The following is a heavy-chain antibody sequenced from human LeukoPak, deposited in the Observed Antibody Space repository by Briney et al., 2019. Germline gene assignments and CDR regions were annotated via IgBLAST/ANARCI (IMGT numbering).Heavy chain of an antibody. CDR3: AKDGGLWVSAHWGDS. D-gene: IGHD7-27*01. CDR1: GGSIRSSYYY. V-gene: IGHV3-23*01. J-gene: IGHJ4*02. Sequence: ETLSLTCTVSGGSIRSSYYYWGWIRQAPGKGLEWVSTITTSDGNTYYADSVKGRFTVSRDNSKNTLFLQMNSLRAEDTAVYYCAKDGGLWVSAHWGDSWGRGTLVTVSS. CDR2: ITTSDGNT.